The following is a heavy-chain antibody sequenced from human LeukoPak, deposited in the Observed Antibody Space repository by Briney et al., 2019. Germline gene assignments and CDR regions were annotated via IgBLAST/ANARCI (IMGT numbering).Heavy chain of an antibody. CDR3: ARTWPSSGYYDSSGYYYY. CDR2: ILSRGTDI. J-gene: IGHJ4*02. Sequence: GGSLRLSCAASGFAFSGFSMHWVRQAPGKGLEWVSSILSRGTDIYYADSLRGRFIISRDNAKNSLYLQMNSLKAEDTAVYYCARTWPSSGYYDSSGYYYYWGQGTLVTVSS. D-gene: IGHD3-22*01. CDR1: GFAFSGFS. V-gene: IGHV3-21*01.